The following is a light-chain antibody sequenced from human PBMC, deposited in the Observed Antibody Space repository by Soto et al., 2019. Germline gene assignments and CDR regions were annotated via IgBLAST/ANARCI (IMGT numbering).Light chain of an antibody. CDR1: QSISSS. J-gene: IGKJ1*01. CDR2: NPA. V-gene: IGKV3-11*01. Sequence: EIVLTQSPVTLSLSPGERATLSCRASQSISSSLAWYQQKPGQAPRLLIYNPANRATGIPARFSGSGSGTDFTLTISSLEPEDFAVYYCQQRSNWPRTFGQGTKVEIK. CDR3: QQRSNWPRT.